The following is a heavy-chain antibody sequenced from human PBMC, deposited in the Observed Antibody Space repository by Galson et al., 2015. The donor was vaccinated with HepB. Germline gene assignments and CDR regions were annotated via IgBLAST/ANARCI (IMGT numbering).Heavy chain of an antibody. D-gene: IGHD2-2*01. CDR2: ISHDGNDE. J-gene: IGHJ2*01. CDR1: GFTFSTYG. V-gene: IGHV3-30*18. CDR3: AKGRCSSNSCYANWYLDL. Sequence: SLRLSCAASGFTFSTYGMHWVRQAPGKGLEWVAVISHDGNDEQYGDSVKGRFTISRDNSKNTLYLQMNSLGPEDTAVYYCAKGRCSSNSCYANWYLDLWGRGTLVTVSS.